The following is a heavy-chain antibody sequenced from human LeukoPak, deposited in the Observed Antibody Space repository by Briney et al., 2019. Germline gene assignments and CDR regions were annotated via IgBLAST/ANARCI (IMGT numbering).Heavy chain of an antibody. D-gene: IGHD1-26*01. Sequence: GGSLRLSCAASGFSFNNKGAHWVRQAPGKGLEWVALIQSDGGGVFYSDSVKGRFTVSRDSSQNTVYLQMNSLRTDDTARYFCAREEEGELPDYWGQGTLVTVSS. J-gene: IGHJ4*02. V-gene: IGHV3-30*02. CDR3: AREEEGELPDY. CDR1: GFSFNNKG. CDR2: IQSDGGGV.